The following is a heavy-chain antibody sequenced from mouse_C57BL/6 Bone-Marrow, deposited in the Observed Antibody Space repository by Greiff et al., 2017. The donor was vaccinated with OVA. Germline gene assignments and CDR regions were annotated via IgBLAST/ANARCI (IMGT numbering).Heavy chain of an antibody. V-gene: IGHV1-7*01. J-gene: IGHJ2*01. Sequence: QVQLQQSGAELAKPGASVKLSCKASGYTFTSYWMHWVKQRPGQGLEWIGYINPSSGYTKYNQKFKGKATLTADTSSSTAYMQLSSLTYEDTAVYYCAISFFDYWGQGTTLTVSS. CDR1: GYTFTSYW. CDR3: AISFFDY. CDR2: INPSSGYT.